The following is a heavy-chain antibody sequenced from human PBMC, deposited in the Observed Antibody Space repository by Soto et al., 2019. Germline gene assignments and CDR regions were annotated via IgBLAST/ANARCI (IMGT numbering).Heavy chain of an antibody. CDR3: AWNQRGLVVPAARGLWWFDP. CDR1: GYTFTSYG. J-gene: IGHJ5*02. V-gene: IGHV1-18*01. CDR2: ISAYNGNT. D-gene: IGHD2-2*01. Sequence: ASVKVSCKAPGYTFTSYGISWVRQAPGQGLEWMGWISAYNGNTNYAQKLQGRVTMTTDTSTSTAYMELRSLRSDDTAVYYCAWNQRGLVVPAARGLWWFDPWGQGTLVTVSS.